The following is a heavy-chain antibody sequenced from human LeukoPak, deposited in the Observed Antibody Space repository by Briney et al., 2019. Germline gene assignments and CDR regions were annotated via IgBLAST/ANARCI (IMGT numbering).Heavy chain of an antibody. Sequence: GGSLRLSCAASGFTSSSYAMHWVRQAPGKGLEWVAVISYDGSNKYYADSVKGRFTISRDNSKNTLYLQMNSLRAEDTAVYYCARDRLRPNWFDPWGQGTLVTVSS. CDR3: ARDRLRPNWFDP. CDR1: GFTSSSYA. V-gene: IGHV3-30*04. CDR2: ISYDGSNK. J-gene: IGHJ5*02.